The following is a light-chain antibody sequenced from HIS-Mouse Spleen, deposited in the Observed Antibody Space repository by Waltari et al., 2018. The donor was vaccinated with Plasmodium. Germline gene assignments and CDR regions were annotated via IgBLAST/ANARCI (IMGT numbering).Light chain of an antibody. CDR3: QQLNSYPSIT. CDR1: QGISSY. V-gene: IGKV1-9*01. J-gene: IGKJ5*01. Sequence: DIRLTQSPSFLSASVGCRVNITCRASQGISSYLAWYQQKPGKAPKLLSYAASTLQSGVPSRFSGSGSGTEFTLTISSLQPEDFATYYCQQLNSYPSITFGQGTRLEIK. CDR2: AAS.